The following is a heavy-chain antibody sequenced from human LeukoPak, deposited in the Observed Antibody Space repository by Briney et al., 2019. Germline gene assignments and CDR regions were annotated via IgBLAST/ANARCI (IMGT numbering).Heavy chain of an antibody. CDR2: IYYSGST. D-gene: IGHD6-13*01. J-gene: IGHJ4*02. CDR3: ARHPWYRGPVFDY. V-gene: IGHV4-59*08. CDR1: GGSISSYY. Sequence: PSETLSLTCTVSGGSISSYYWSWIRQPPGKGLEWIGYIYYSGSTNYNPSLKSRVTISVDTSKNQFSLKLSSVTAADTAVYYCARHPWYRGPVFDYWGQGTLVTVSS.